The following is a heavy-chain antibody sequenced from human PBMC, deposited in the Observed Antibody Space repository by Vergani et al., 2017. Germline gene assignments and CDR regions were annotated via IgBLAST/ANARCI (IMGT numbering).Heavy chain of an antibody. J-gene: IGHJ6*02. D-gene: IGHD2-21*02. CDR2: IYYSGST. Sequence: QLQLQESGPGLVKPSETLSLTCTVSGGSISNSSYYWGWIRQPPGKGLEWIGSIYYSGSTYYNPSLKSRVTISVDTSKNQFSLKLSSVTAADTAVYYCARHLAYCGGDCYPYYYGMDVWGQGTTVTVSS. CDR1: GGSISNSSYY. V-gene: IGHV4-39*01. CDR3: ARHLAYCGGDCYPYYYGMDV.